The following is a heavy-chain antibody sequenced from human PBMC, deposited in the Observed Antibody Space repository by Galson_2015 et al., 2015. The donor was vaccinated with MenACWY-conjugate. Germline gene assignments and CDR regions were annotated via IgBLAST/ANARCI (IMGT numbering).Heavy chain of an antibody. CDR1: GGSISNYY. CDR3: AKEKPTTTAFDI. CDR2: IYHSGST. V-gene: IGHV4-59*01. D-gene: IGHD4-11*01. Sequence: ETLSLTCTVSGGSISNYYWNWIRQPPGKGLEWIGYIYHSGSTNYNPSLKSRVTISVDMSKNQFSLKLSSVTPADTAVYYCAKEKPTTTAFDIWGQGTMVTVSS. J-gene: IGHJ3*02.